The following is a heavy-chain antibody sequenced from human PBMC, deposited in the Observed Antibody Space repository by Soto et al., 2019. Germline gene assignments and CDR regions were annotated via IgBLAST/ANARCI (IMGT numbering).Heavy chain of an antibody. V-gene: IGHV1-69*06. CDR1: GVTFSNFGGTFNTYV. CDR2: SSPIYGKL. D-gene: IGHD2-15*01. Sequence: QVQLVQSGAAVKKPGSSVKVSCRASGVTFSNFGGTFNTYVISWVRQAPGQGLEWMGGSSPIYGKLNSAAKFHSRVTLTADKSANTADMELSSLTTEDTAMYYCALTRRFSRRYSGLSPQHFYGMDVWGQGTSVIVSS. J-gene: IGHJ6*02. CDR3: ALTRRFSRRYSGLSPQHFYGMDV.